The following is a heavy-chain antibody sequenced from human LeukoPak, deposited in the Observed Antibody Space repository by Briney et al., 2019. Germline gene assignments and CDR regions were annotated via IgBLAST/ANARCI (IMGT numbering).Heavy chain of an antibody. CDR1: GFTLSNYG. CDR2: IGGSGGGT. Sequence: PGGSLRLSCAVSGFTLSNYGMSWVRQAPGKGLEWVAGIGGSGGGTSYADSVKGRFTISRDNPKNTLYLQMNSLRAEDTAVYFCAKRGVVIRVILVGFHKEAYYFDSWGQGALVTVSS. V-gene: IGHV3-23*01. J-gene: IGHJ4*02. CDR3: AKRGVVIRVILVGFHKEAYYFDS. D-gene: IGHD3-22*01.